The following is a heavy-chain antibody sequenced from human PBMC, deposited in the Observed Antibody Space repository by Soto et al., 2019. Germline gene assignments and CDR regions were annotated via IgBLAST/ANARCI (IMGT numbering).Heavy chain of an antibody. D-gene: IGHD3-3*01. CDR2: ISGSGTNT. CDR3: AKAESEWFNFDY. CDR1: GFNFSSYV. Sequence: VGSLSLSCAASGFNFSSYVMNWVRQAPGKGLEWVSAISGSGTNTYYADSVKGRFTISRDNSENTMYLQMNSLRAEDTDTAVYYCAKAESEWFNFDYWGQGTLVTVSS. V-gene: IGHV3-23*01. J-gene: IGHJ4*02.